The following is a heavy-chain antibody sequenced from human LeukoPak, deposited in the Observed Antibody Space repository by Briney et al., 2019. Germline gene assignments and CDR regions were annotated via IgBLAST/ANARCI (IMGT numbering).Heavy chain of an antibody. CDR2: ISSSGTTI. CDR1: GLTFSSYE. V-gene: IGHV3-48*03. Sequence: GGSLRLSCAGSGLTFSSYEMSWVRQAPGKGLAWVSYISSSGTTILYADSVKGRFTISRDNAKNSLYLQMNSLRVEDTAIYYCVRDGSYSDYWGQGTLVTVSS. J-gene: IGHJ4*02. CDR3: VRDGSYSDY. D-gene: IGHD1-26*01.